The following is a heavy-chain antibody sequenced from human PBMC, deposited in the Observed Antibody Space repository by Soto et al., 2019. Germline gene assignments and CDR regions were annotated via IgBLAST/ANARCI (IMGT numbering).Heavy chain of an antibody. CDR3: AKDSSALLYYDSSGYYYSHWFDP. CDR1: GFTFSSYG. CDR2: ISYDGSNK. V-gene: IGHV3-30*18. D-gene: IGHD3-22*01. Sequence: GSLRLSCAASGFTFSSYGMHWVRQAPGKGLEWVAVISYDGSNKYYADSVKGRFTISRDNSKNTLYLQMNSLRAEDTAVYYCAKDSSALLYYDSSGYYYSHWFDPWGQGTLVTVSS. J-gene: IGHJ5*02.